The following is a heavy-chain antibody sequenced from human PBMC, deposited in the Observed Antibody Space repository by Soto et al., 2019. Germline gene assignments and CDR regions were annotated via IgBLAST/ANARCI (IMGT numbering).Heavy chain of an antibody. J-gene: IGHJ6*03. D-gene: IGHD6-13*01. CDR1: GGSISSGGYY. CDR2: IYYSGST. V-gene: IGHV4-31*03. CDR3: ARCPYSSPPYYYYYYMDV. Sequence: SETLSLTCTVSGGSISSGGYYWSWIRQHPGKGLEWIGYIYYSGSTYYNPSLKSRVTISVDTSKNQFSLKLSSVTAADTAVYYCARCPYSSPPYYYYYYMDVWGKGTTVTVSS.